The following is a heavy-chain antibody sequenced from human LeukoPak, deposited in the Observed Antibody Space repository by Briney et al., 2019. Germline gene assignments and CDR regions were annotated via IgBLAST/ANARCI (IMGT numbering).Heavy chain of an antibody. D-gene: IGHD2-15*01. CDR2: ISAYSGNP. CDR3: ARAVEPVSLGYCSGGSCYYPYYFDY. Sequence: ASVKVSCKASGYTFTSYGISWVRQAPGQGLEWMGWISAYSGNPNYAQKLQGRVTMTTDTSTSTAYMELRSLRSDDTAVYYCARAVEPVSLGYCSGGSCYYPYYFDYWGQGTLVTVSS. J-gene: IGHJ4*02. V-gene: IGHV1-18*01. CDR1: GYTFTSYG.